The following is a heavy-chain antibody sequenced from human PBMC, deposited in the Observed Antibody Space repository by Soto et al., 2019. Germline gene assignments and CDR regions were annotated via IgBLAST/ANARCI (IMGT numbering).Heavy chain of an antibody. CDR1: GGTFSSYA. D-gene: IGHD6-13*01. V-gene: IGHV1-69*06. J-gene: IGHJ6*02. CDR3: ARYSSSWSRGYGMDV. Sequence: QVQLVQSGAEVKKPGSSVKVSCKASGGTFSSYAISWVRQAPGQGLEWMGGIIPIFGTANYAQKLQGRVTMTTDTSTSTAYMELRSLRSDDTAVYYCARYSSSWSRGYGMDVWGQGTTVTVSS. CDR2: IIPIFGTA.